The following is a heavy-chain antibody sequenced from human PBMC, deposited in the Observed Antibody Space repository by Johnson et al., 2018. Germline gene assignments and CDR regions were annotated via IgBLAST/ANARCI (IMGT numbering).Heavy chain of an antibody. CDR2: XXXXXXGGXX. CDR3: TRGGYSPAG. D-gene: IGHD2-15*01. CDR1: GFTFGDYA. J-gene: IGHJ3*01. V-gene: IGHV3-49*03. Sequence: VQLVESGGGLIQPERSLRLSCTASGFTFGDYAMSWFRQAPGKGLEWVGXXXXXXXGGXXXXXXXVKGRFTISRDDSESIAYLQMNSLKTGDAGVYYCTRGGYSPAGWGQGTMVTVSS.